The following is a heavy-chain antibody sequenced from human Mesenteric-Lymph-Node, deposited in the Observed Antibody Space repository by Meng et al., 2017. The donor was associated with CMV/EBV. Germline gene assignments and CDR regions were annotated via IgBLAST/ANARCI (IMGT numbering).Heavy chain of an antibody. CDR1: GGSFSGYY. V-gene: IGHV4-34*01. D-gene: IGHD4-23*01. J-gene: IGHJ4*02. Sequence: QVQLQQWGDGLLKPSETLSLTCAVYGGSFSGYYWSWIPQPPGKGLEWIGESNHSGSTNYNPSLKSRVTISVDTSKNQFSLKLSSVTAADTAVYYCARHQRWLKSEGGFNYWGQGTLVTVSS. CDR3: ARHQRWLKSEGGFNY. CDR2: SNHSGST.